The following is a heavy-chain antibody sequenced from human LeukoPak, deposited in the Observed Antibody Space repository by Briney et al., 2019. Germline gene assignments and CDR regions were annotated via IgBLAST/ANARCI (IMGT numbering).Heavy chain of an antibody. Sequence: SETLSLTCAVYGGSFSGYYWSWIRQPPGKGLEWIGEINHRGSTNYNPSLKSRVTISVDTSKNQFSLKLSSVTAADTAVYYCARGRSYDSSGYYYSGQGTLVTVSS. CDR2: INHRGST. CDR3: ARGRSYDSSGYYY. V-gene: IGHV4-34*01. J-gene: IGHJ4*02. D-gene: IGHD3-22*01. CDR1: GGSFSGYY.